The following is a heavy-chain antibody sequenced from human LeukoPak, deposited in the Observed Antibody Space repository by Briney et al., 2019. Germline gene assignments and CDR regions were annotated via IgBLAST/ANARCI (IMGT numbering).Heavy chain of an antibody. CDR2: IYYSGST. CDR3: ARDRAHNYDILTYYGMDV. Sequence: SETLSLTCAVYGGSFSGYYWSWIRQHPGKGLEWIGYIYYSGSTYYNPPLKSRVTISVDTSKNQFSLKLSSVTAADTAVYYCARDRAHNYDILTYYGMDVWGQGTTVTVSS. D-gene: IGHD3-9*01. V-gene: IGHV4-31*11. J-gene: IGHJ6*02. CDR1: GGSFSGYY.